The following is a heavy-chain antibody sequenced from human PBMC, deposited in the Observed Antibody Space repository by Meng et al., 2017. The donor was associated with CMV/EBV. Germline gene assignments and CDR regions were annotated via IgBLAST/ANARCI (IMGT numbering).Heavy chain of an antibody. CDR1: GFSISYYG. CDR2: VHYGGGTK. V-gene: IGHV3-30*02. CDR3: AKAPQTYLEWFSIDY. J-gene: IGHJ4*02. D-gene: IGHD3-3*01. Sequence: GESLKISCAVSGFSISYYGMHWVRHAPGKGLEWVAFVHYGGGTKYYSDPVKGSFTISRANSKNTLYLQMDSLRTDDTAVCYCAKAPQTYLEWFSIDYWGQGTPVTVSS.